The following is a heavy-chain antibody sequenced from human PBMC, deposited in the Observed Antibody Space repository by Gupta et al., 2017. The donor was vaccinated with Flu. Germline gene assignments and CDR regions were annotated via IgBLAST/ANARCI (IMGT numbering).Heavy chain of an antibody. Sequence: YIHWVRQAPGQGLEWMGRINPNSGGTKYTQKFQGRITMTRDTSADMIYMELSSLRSDDTAVYYCARVGYCSTTSCFEPFDHWGQGTLISVSS. CDR3: ARVGYCSTTSCFEPFDH. D-gene: IGHD2-2*01. CDR1: Y. J-gene: IGHJ4*02. CDR2: INPNSGGT. V-gene: IGHV1-2*06.